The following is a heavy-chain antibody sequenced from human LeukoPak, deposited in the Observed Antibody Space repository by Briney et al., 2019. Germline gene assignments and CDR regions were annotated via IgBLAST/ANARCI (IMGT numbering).Heavy chain of an antibody. D-gene: IGHD4-17*01. V-gene: IGHV3-21*01. J-gene: IGHJ4*02. CDR1: GFTFSSYA. Sequence: RGSLRLSCAASGFTFSSYAMSWVRQAPGKGLEWFSSISSSSSYIYYADSVKGRFTISRDNAKNSLYLQMNSLRAEDTAVYYCARDAGDDFDYWGQGTLVTVSS. CDR3: ARDAGDDFDY. CDR2: ISSSSSYI.